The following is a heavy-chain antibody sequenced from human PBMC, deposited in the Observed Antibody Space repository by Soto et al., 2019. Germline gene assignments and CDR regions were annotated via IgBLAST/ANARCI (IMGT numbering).Heavy chain of an antibody. CDR2: INHSGST. D-gene: IGHD6-13*01. CDR1: GGSFSGYY. CDR3: ARGRRQQLTPTCCYGMDV. J-gene: IGHJ6*02. Sequence: SGTLSLTCTVYGGSFSGYYWSWIRQPPGKGLEWIGEINHSGSTNYNPSLKSRVTISVDTSKNQFSLKLSSVTAADTAVYYCARGRRQQLTPTCCYGMDVWGQGTTVTVSS. V-gene: IGHV4-34*01.